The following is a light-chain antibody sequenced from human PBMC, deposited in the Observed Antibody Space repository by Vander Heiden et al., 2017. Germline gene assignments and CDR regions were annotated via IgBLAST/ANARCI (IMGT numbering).Light chain of an antibody. CDR1: QSLVYSDGNTY. Sequence: DVVMTQSPLSLPVTLGQPASISCRSSQSLVYSDGNTYLNWFQQRPGQSPRRLIYKVSNRDSGVPDRISGSGSGTDFTLKISRVEAEDVGVYYCMQGTHWPPTWTFGQGTKVEIK. J-gene: IGKJ1*01. V-gene: IGKV2-30*01. CDR2: KVS. CDR3: MQGTHWPPTWT.